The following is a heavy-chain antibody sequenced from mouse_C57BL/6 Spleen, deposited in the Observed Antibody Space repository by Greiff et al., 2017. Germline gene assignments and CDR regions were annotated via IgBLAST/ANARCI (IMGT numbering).Heavy chain of an antibody. CDR1: GYTFTSYW. V-gene: IGHV1-64*01. J-gene: IGHJ4*01. D-gene: IGHD2-1*01. Sequence: QVQLQQPGAELVKPGASVKLSCKASGYTFTSYWMHWVKQRPGQGLEWIGMIHPNSGSTNYNEKFKSKATLTVDKSSSTAYMQLSSLTSEDSAVYYCARWVTGPYAMDYWGQGTLVTVSS. CDR3: ARWVTGPYAMDY. CDR2: IHPNSGST.